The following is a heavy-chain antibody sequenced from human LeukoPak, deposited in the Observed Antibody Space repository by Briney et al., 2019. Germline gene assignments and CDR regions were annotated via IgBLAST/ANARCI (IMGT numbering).Heavy chain of an antibody. Sequence: GGSLRLSCAASGFTFSNYWMSWVRQAPGKGLQWLANIKQDGSEKNYLDSVKGRFTISRDNAKNSLYLQMNSLRAEDMALYYCAKGYSYGPATHFDYWGQGTLVTVSS. CDR3: AKGYSYGPATHFDY. V-gene: IGHV3-7*03. J-gene: IGHJ4*02. CDR1: GFTFSNYW. CDR2: IKQDGSEK. D-gene: IGHD5-18*01.